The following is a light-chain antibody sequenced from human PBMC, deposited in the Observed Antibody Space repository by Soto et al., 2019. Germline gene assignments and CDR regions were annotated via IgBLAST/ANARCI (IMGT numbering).Light chain of an antibody. CDR2: EVS. CDR1: ISDVGGYNY. V-gene: IGLV2-14*01. CDR3: SSYTGSNRV. J-gene: IGLJ3*02. Sequence: QSALTQPASVSGSPGQSITISCTGTISDVGGYNYVSWYQQHPGKAPKFMIYEVSNRPSGVSSRFSGSKSGNTASLTISGLQAEDEANYYCSSYTGSNRVFGGGTQLTVL.